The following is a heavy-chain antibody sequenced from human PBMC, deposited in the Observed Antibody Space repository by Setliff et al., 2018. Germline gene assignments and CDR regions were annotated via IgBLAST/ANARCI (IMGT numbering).Heavy chain of an antibody. CDR2: IIPIFGTA. D-gene: IGHD6-6*01. CDR1: GGTFSSYA. Sequence: ASVKVSCKASGGTFSSYAISWVRQAPGQGLEWMGRIIPIFGTANYAQKFQGRVTITADKSTSTAYVELSSLRSEDTAMYYCVRATEKFGLYSSSSNPFDIWGQGTMVTVSS. V-gene: IGHV1-69*06. CDR3: VRATEKFGLYSSSSNPFDI. J-gene: IGHJ3*02.